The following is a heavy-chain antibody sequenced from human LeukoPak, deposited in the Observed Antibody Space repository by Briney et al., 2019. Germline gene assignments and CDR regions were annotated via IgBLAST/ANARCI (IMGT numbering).Heavy chain of an antibody. Sequence: PGGSLRLSCAASEFTFSTYSMNWVRQAPGKGLEWVSSISSSSSYIYYADSVKGRFTISRDNAKNSLYLQMNSLRAEDTTLYYCARGENNYGYYYFDYWGQGTLVTVSS. CDR1: EFTFSTYS. D-gene: IGHD5-18*01. CDR3: ARGENNYGYYYFDY. V-gene: IGHV3-21*01. J-gene: IGHJ4*02. CDR2: ISSSSSYI.